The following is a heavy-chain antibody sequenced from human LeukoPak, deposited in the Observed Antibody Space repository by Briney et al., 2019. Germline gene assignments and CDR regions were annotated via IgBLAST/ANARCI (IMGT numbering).Heavy chain of an antibody. CDR1: GGSISNYY. Sequence: MTSETLSLTCTVSGGSISNYYWSWIRQPPGKGLEWIGYIYYSGGTKYNPSLKSRVTISVETSKNQFSLKLSSVTAADTAVYYCARVTGYMIEDYFDYWGQGTLVTVSS. CDR3: ARVTGYMIEDYFDY. CDR2: IYYSGGT. V-gene: IGHV4-59*01. D-gene: IGHD3-22*01. J-gene: IGHJ4*02.